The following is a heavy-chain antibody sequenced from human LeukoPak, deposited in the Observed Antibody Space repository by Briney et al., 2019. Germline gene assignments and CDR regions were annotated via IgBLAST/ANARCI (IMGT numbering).Heavy chain of an antibody. Sequence: GGSLRLSCAASGFTFSDYYMSWIRQAPGKGLEWVSYISSSSSYTNYADSVKGRFTISRDNSKNTLYLQMSSLRADDTAVYYCVKDLLAVAGTHWGQGTLVTVSS. CDR1: GFTFSDYY. CDR3: VKDLLAVAGTH. V-gene: IGHV3-11*06. J-gene: IGHJ4*02. D-gene: IGHD6-19*01. CDR2: ISSSSSYT.